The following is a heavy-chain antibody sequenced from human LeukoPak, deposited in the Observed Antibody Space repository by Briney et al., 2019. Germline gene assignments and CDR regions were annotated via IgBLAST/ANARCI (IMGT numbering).Heavy chain of an antibody. CDR3: AKAGQRSYAEAFDS. V-gene: IGHV3-33*06. CDR1: GSSPNNYA. D-gene: IGHD3-16*01. J-gene: IGHJ4*02. Sequence: GTSLRLSCAASGSSPNNYAMHWVRQAPGKGLKWVAAIWHGGLNKFYADFLKGRFTISRACSKDTVYLQMSGLTVEDTAVYYCAKAGQRSYAEAFDSWGQGTLVTVSS. CDR2: IWHGGLNK.